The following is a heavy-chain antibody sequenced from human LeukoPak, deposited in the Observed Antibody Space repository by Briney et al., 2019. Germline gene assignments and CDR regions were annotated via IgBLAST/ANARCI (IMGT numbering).Heavy chain of an antibody. Sequence: PSGTLSLTCAVSGGSISSSNWWSWVRQPPGKGLEWIGEIYHSGSTNYNPSLKSRVTISVDKSKNQFSLKLSSVTAADTAVYYCARHYYGSGSYYNLYFDYWGQGTLVTVSS. CDR3: ARHYYGSGSYYNLYFDY. CDR1: GGSISSSNW. J-gene: IGHJ4*02. CDR2: IYHSGST. V-gene: IGHV4-4*02. D-gene: IGHD3-10*01.